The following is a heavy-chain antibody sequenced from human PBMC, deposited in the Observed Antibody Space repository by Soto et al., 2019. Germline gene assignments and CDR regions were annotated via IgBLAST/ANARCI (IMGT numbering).Heavy chain of an antibody. CDR2: IRGSGDNT. CDR1: LFTFSSYS. Sequence: GWSLRLSWAASLFTFSSYSRGWVVENPFKWLDWVSAIRGSGDNTYYADPMKGRHAISRDNSKNTLYLQMNSLRAEDTAVYYCARDKRDLRFLEWSYYYDYWGQGSLVTVSS. J-gene: IGHJ4*02. D-gene: IGHD3-3*01. V-gene: IGHV3-23*01. CDR3: ARDKRDLRFLEWSYYYDY.